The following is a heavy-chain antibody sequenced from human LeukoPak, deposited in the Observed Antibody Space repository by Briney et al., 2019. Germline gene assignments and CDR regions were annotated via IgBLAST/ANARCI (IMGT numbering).Heavy chain of an antibody. D-gene: IGHD3-9*01. CDR2: ISAYNGNT. V-gene: IGHV1-18*01. CDR3: ARVFRSYDILTGDPSELEP. J-gene: IGHJ5*02. CDR1: GYTFTSYG. Sequence: ASVKVSCKASGYTFTSYGISWVRQAPGQGLEWMGWISAYNGNTNYAQKLQGRVTMTTDTSTSTAYMELRSLRSDDTAVYYCARVFRSYDILTGDPSELEPWGQGTLVTVSS.